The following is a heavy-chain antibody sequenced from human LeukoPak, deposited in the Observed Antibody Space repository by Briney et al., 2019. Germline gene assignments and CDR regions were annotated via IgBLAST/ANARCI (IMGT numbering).Heavy chain of an antibody. CDR1: GFTFSSYW. CDR2: IKQDGSEK. V-gene: IGHV3-7*01. J-gene: IGHJ6*03. Sequence: PGGSLRLSCAASGFTFSSYWMSWVRQAPGKGLEWVANIKQDGSEKYYVVSVKGRFTISRDNAKNSLYLQMNSLRAEDTAVYYCTRDFVYDSSGYYSGYYYYYMDVWGKGTTVTVSS. CDR3: TRDFVYDSSGYYSGYYYYYMDV. D-gene: IGHD3-22*01.